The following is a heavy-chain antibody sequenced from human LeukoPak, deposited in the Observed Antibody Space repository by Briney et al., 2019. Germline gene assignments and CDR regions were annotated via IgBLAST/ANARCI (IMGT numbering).Heavy chain of an antibody. J-gene: IGHJ6*02. CDR2: ISHGGSNN. V-gene: IGHV3-30*04. D-gene: IGHD2-15*01. Sequence: GGSLRLSCAASGFTFSSYAMSWVRQAPGKGLEWVAVISHGGSNNYYADSVKGRFTISRDNSKNTLYLQMISLRAEDTAVYYCAKDTCSGGSCYYYYGMDVWGQGTTVTVSS. CDR3: AKDTCSGGSCYYYYGMDV. CDR1: GFTFSSYA.